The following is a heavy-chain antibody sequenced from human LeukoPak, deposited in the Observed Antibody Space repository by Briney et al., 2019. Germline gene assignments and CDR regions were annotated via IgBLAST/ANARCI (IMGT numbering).Heavy chain of an antibody. V-gene: IGHV3-11*04. CDR3: ARVGASGWYLDY. J-gene: IGHJ4*02. D-gene: IGHD6-19*01. CDR2: ISRSENTI. Sequence: PGGSLRLSCAASGFTFSDYYISWIRQAPGKGLEWVSYISRSENTIYYADSVKGRFTISRDNAKNSLYLQMNSLRAEDTGLYYCARVGASGWYLDYWGQGTLVTVSS. CDR1: GFTFSDYY.